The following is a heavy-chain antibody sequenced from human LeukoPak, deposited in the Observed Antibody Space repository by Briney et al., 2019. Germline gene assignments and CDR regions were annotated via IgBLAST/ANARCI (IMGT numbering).Heavy chain of an antibody. CDR2: IIPIFGTA. CDR1: GGTFSSYA. D-gene: IGHD2-8*01. CDR3: ARDGRPYCTNGVCYRRGDWFDP. V-gene: IGHV1-69*06. J-gene: IGHJ5*02. Sequence: GASVKVSCKASGGTFSSYAISWVRQAPGQGLEWMGGIIPIFGTANYAQKLQGRVTITADKSTSTAYMELSSLRSEDTAVYYCARDGRPYCTNGVCYRRGDWFDPWGQGTLVTVSS.